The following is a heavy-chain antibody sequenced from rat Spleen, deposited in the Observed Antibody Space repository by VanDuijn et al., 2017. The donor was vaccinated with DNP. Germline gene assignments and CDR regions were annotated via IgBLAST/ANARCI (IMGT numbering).Heavy chain of an antibody. V-gene: IGHV5-31*01. Sequence: EVQLVESGGDLVQPGGSLKLSCIASGFTFNNYYMTWIRQVPGTGLEWVASISNGGGSTYYPDSVKGRFTISRDNAKSSLYLQMNSLKSEDTATYYCAKNSGYYFDYWGQGVMVTVSS. D-gene: IGHD4-3*01. CDR2: ISNGGGST. CDR1: GFTFNNYY. CDR3: AKNSGYYFDY. J-gene: IGHJ2*01.